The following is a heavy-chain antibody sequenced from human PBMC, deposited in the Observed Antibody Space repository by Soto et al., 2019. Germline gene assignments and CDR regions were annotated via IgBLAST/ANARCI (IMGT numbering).Heavy chain of an antibody. CDR1: GYSFTDYH. V-gene: IGHV1-2*04. J-gene: IGHJ6*02. D-gene: IGHD2-8*01. Sequence: ASVKVSCKASGYSFTDYHIHWVRQAPGQGLEWLGRINPKSGGTSTAQKFQGWVTMTRDRSISTVYMELTRLRSDDTAVYFCARGHSTDCSNGVCSFFYNHEMDAWGQGTT. CDR3: ARGHSTDCSNGVCSFFYNHEMDA. CDR2: INPKSGGT.